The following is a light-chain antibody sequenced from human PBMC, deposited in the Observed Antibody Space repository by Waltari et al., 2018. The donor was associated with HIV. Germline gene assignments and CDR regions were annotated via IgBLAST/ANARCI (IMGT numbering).Light chain of an antibody. CDR2: EVS. CDR1: SSDVGSYNL. J-gene: IGLJ2*01. V-gene: IGLV2-23*02. Sequence: QSALTQPASVSGSPGQSITISCTGTSSDVGSYNLVSWYHQHPGKAPKLMIYEVSKRPSGVSKRFSGSKSGNTASLTIAGLQAEDEADYYCCSYAGSSTFVVFGGGTKLTVL. CDR3: CSYAGSSTFVV.